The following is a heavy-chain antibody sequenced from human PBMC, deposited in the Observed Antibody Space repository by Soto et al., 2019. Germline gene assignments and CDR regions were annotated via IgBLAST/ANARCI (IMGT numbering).Heavy chain of an antibody. CDR2: ISVDSVSI. J-gene: IGHJ4*02. CDR3: ARDHRWAIDY. D-gene: IGHD3-16*01. CDR1: GFSFDRYA. Sequence: EVQLVESGGGLVQPGGYLGLSCVASGFSFDRYAMNWVRQAPGKGLEWLSWISVDSVSIEYSDSVTGRFTMSRDDAKNLLYLQINSLQDEDTAVYYCARDHRWAIDYWGQGTLVTVTS. V-gene: IGHV3-48*02.